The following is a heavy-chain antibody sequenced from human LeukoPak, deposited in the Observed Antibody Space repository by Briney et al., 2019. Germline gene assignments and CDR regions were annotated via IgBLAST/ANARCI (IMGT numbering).Heavy chain of an antibody. D-gene: IGHD6-13*01. J-gene: IGHJ4*02. V-gene: IGHV3-33*01. Sequence: ESGGPLRLSCAASGFTFRNYAMHWVRQAPGKGLDWVAVIWSDGSTKYYAESVQGRFTISRDTSKNRLYLQLNSLRVEDTAVFYCARDTSSSWYYFDHWGQGTLVTVSS. CDR3: ARDTSSSWYYFDH. CDR1: GFTFRNYA. CDR2: IWSDGSTK.